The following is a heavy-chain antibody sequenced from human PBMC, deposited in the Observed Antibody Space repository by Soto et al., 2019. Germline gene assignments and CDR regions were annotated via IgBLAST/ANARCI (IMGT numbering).Heavy chain of an antibody. V-gene: IGHV4-61*05. CDR2: IYYSGST. Sequence: PSEPLSLTYTVSCGSIDGRGYCWIWINQHPGKGLEWIGYIYYSGSTNYNPSLKSRVTMSVDMSKNQFSLKLNSVTAADTAMYYCARHTDDILTGNKALDFWGQGTMVTVSS. CDR1: CGSIDGRGYC. CDR3: ARHTDDILTGNKALDF. J-gene: IGHJ3*01. D-gene: IGHD3-9*01.